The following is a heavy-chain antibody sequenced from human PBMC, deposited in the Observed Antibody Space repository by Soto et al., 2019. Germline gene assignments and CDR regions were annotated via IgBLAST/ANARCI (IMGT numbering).Heavy chain of an antibody. V-gene: IGHV3-23*01. Sequence: EVQLLESGGGLVQPGGSLRLSCAASGFTFSSYAMSWVRQAPGKGLEWVSAISGSGGSTYYADSVKGRFTISRDNSKNTLYLQMNSLRDEDTAVYYCAKADCSGGSCYSVPAVGGGPQIDYWGQGTLVTVSS. CDR1: GFTFSSYA. CDR2: ISGSGGST. CDR3: AKADCSGGSCYSVPAVGGGPQIDY. D-gene: IGHD2-15*01. J-gene: IGHJ4*02.